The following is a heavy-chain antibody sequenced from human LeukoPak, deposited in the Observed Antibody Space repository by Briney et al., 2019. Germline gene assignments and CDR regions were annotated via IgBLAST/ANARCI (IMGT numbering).Heavy chain of an antibody. D-gene: IGHD3-10*01. CDR1: GFTFSTYG. J-gene: IGHJ6*03. V-gene: IGHV3-23*01. CDR2: MSDSGTNT. Sequence: GGSLRLSCGASGFTFSTYGMTWVRQAPGKGLEWVSGMSDSGTNTYYADSVKGRFTISRDNSKNTLYLQMNSLRAEDTAVYYCAKGGAVSSKSITMVRGTRRYYCYMDVWGKGTTVTISS. CDR3: AKGGAVSSKSITMVRGTRRYYCYMDV.